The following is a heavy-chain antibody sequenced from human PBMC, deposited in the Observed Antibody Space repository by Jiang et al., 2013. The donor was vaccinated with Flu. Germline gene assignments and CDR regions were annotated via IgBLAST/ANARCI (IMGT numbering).Heavy chain of an antibody. V-gene: IGHV4-39*01. Sequence: LLKPSETLSLTCTVSGGSISSSSYLWGWIRQPPGKGLEWIGSVYYSGSTYDNPSLKSRVTISVDTSNNQFSLKLTSVTAADTAVYYCARQFGALDIWGQGTMVTVSS. CDR2: VYYSGST. J-gene: IGHJ3*02. CDR1: GGSISSSSYL. CDR3: ARQFGALDI. D-gene: IGHD3-10*01.